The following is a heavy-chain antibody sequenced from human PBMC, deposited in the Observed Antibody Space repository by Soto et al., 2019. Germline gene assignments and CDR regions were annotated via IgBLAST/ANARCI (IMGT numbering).Heavy chain of an antibody. J-gene: IGHJ4*02. V-gene: IGHV3-74*01. D-gene: IGHD2-2*02. Sequence: EVQLVESGGGLVQPGGPLRLSCAPPGFGLVSYWMQWARQFQGRGLWGVSHINTDGSYTTNADFAKGRFTVSRDNAKNTLHLQMNSLRAEDTAVYYCARGGCTKTSCYILDFWGQGTFITVSS. CDR2: INTDGSYT. CDR3: ARGGCTKTSCYILDF. CDR1: GFGLVSYW.